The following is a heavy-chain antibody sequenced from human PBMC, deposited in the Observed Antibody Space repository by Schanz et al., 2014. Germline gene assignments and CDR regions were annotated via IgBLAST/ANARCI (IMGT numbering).Heavy chain of an antibody. D-gene: IGHD3-22*01. Sequence: EVQLVESGGGFVQPGGSLRLSCAASGFTFSDSWMHWVRQAPGKGLVWVSSIYINSGSTNYADSVKGRFTISRDNSKNTLYLQMNSLRTEDTAVYFCAKSYDTSGYSGFDYWGQGTLVTVSS. CDR2: IYINSGST. V-gene: IGHV3-74*01. CDR1: GFTFSDSW. CDR3: AKSYDTSGYSGFDY. J-gene: IGHJ4*02.